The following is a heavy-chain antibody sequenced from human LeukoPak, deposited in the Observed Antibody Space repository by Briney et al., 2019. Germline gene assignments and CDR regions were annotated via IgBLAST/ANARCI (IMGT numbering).Heavy chain of an antibody. Sequence: SETLSLTCAVYGGSFSGYYWSWIRQPPGKGLEWIGEINPSGSTNYNPSLKSRVTISVDTSKNQFSLKLSSVTAADTAVYYCARDKDYYGSGSYFDYWGQGTLVTVSS. CDR2: INPSGST. J-gene: IGHJ4*02. CDR1: GGSFSGYY. V-gene: IGHV4-34*01. CDR3: ARDKDYYGSGSYFDY. D-gene: IGHD3-10*01.